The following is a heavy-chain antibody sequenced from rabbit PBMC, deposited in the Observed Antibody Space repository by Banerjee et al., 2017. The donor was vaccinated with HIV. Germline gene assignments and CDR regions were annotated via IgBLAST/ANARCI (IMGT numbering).Heavy chain of an antibody. CDR2: INTGSSGST. CDR3: ARDLAGVIGWNFNL. J-gene: IGHJ4*01. Sequence: QSLEESGGDLVKPGASLTLTCTASGFTLSSYYMCWVRQAPGKGLEWIACINTGSSGSTYYASWAKGRFTISKTSATTVTLQMTSLTAADTATYLCARDLAGVIGWNFNLWGPGTLVTV. CDR1: GFTLSSYY. D-gene: IGHD4-1*01. V-gene: IGHV1S40*01.